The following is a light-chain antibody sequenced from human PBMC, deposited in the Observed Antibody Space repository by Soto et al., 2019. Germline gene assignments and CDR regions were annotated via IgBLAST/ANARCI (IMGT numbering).Light chain of an antibody. Sequence: DIQMTQSPSSLSASVGDRVTITCRASQSISRYLNWYQQKPGKAPKLLIYKASSLESGVPSRFSGSGSGTDYTLTISSLQPEDFATYYCQQSYRTPTFGQGTRLEI. CDR3: QQSYRTPT. CDR1: QSISRY. J-gene: IGKJ5*01. CDR2: KAS. V-gene: IGKV1-39*01.